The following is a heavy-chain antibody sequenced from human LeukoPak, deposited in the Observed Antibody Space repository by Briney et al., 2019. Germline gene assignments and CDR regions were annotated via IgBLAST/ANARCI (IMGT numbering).Heavy chain of an antibody. CDR1: GFTFSISC. Sequence: GGSVRLSCPASGFTFSISCTHCVRQAPGKGLVWLSSINSDGRSTGYADSVKGRFTISRDNDKNTLYMQRKSLRDEDTAVYYCARGRRWLDAFEIWGQGTMVTVSS. CDR3: ARGRRWLDAFEI. D-gene: IGHD4-23*01. J-gene: IGHJ3*02. CDR2: INSDGRST. V-gene: IGHV3-74*01.